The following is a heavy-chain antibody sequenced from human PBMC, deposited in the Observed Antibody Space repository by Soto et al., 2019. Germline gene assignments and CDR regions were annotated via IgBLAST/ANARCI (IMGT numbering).Heavy chain of an antibody. Sequence: QVQLVESGGGVVQPGRSLRLSCAASGFTFSSYAMHWVRQAPGKGLEWVAVISYDGSNKYYADSVKGRFTISRDNSKNTLYLQMNSLRAEDTAVYYCARVKTLSHGMDVWGQGTTVTVSS. CDR2: ISYDGSNK. V-gene: IGHV3-30-3*01. CDR3: ARVKTLSHGMDV. CDR1: GFTFSSYA. J-gene: IGHJ6*02.